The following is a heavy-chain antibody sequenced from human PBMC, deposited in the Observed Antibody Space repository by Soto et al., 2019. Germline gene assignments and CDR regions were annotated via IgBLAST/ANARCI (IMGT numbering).Heavy chain of an antibody. CDR2: MNPNSGNT. CDR3: ARVAPVWGSYRYTGDFDY. CDR1: GYTFTSYG. Sequence: ASVKVSCKASGYTFTSYGINWVRQATGQGLEWVGWMNPNSGNTGYAQNFQGRVTMTRNTSISTAYMELSSLRSEDTAVYYCARVAPVWGSYRYTGDFDYWGQGTLVTVSS. V-gene: IGHV1-8*01. D-gene: IGHD3-16*02. J-gene: IGHJ4*02.